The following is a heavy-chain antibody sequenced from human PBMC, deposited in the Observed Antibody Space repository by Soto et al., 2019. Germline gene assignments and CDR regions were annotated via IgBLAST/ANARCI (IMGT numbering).Heavy chain of an antibody. J-gene: IGHJ4*02. CDR1: GGTFSSYT. Sequence: QVQLVQSGAEVKKPGSSVKVSCKASGGTFSSYTISWVRQAPGQGLEWMGRIIPILGIANYAQKFQGRVTITADKSTSTDYMELSSLRSEDTAVCYCARVGPYGDFDSWGQGTLVTVSS. D-gene: IGHD4-17*01. CDR3: ARVGPYGDFDS. CDR2: IIPILGIA. V-gene: IGHV1-69*02.